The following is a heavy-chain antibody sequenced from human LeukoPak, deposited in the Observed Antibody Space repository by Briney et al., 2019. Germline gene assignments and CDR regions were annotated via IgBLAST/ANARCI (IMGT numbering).Heavy chain of an antibody. Sequence: ASVKVSCKASGYTFTGYYMHWVRQAPGQGLEWMGWINPNSGGSNYAQKFQGRVTMTRDTSISTAYMELSRLRSDDTAVYYCARQTYYYDSSLDYWGQGTLVTVSS. CDR1: GYTFTGYY. D-gene: IGHD3-22*01. CDR2: INPNSGGS. CDR3: ARQTYYYDSSLDY. J-gene: IGHJ4*02. V-gene: IGHV1-2*02.